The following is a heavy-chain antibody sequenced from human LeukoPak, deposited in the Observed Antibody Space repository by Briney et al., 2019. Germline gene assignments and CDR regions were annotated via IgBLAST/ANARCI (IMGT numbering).Heavy chain of an antibody. CDR3: ARARYGSGRYLNFFDY. J-gene: IGHJ4*02. Sequence: GGSLRLSCAASGYTFITYPMSWVRRAPGKGLEWVSSISDNCGSTKYADCEKRRYTMYRDNYKNTVYVQMNSLTHGDRAVYYRARARYGSGRYLNFFDYWGQGILVSVSS. D-gene: IGHD3-10*01. CDR2: ISDNCGST. V-gene: IGHV3-23*01. CDR1: GYTFITYP.